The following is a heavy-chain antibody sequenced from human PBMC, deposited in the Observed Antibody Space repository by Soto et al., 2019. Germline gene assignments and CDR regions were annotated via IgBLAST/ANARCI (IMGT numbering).Heavy chain of an antibody. V-gene: IGHV1-46*03. Sequence: ASVKVPCNASGYTFTSYYMHSVRQAPGQGLEWMGIINPSGGSTSYAQKFQGRVTMTRDTSTSTVYMELSSLRSEDTAVYYCARVIAAAGPLGYWGQGTLVTVS. D-gene: IGHD6-13*01. CDR3: ARVIAAAGPLGY. CDR2: INPSGGST. CDR1: GYTFTSYY. J-gene: IGHJ4*02.